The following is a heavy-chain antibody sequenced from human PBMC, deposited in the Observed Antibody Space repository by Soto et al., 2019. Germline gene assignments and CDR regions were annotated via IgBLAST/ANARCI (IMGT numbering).Heavy chain of an antibody. CDR2: INPSGGST. D-gene: IGHD1-7*01. CDR3: ARSYNWNYGCWFDP. Sequence: ASVKVSCKASGYTFTSYYMHWVRQAPGQGREWRGIINPSGGSTSYAQKFQGRVTMTRDTSTSTVYMELSSLRSEDTAGYYCARSYNWNYGCWFDPWGQGTLVTVSS. V-gene: IGHV1-46*01. J-gene: IGHJ5*02. CDR1: GYTFTSYY.